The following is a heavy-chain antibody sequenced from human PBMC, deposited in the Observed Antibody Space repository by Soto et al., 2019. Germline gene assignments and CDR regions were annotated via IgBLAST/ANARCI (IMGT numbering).Heavy chain of an antibody. V-gene: IGHV3-15*01. CDR3: ARDTEFSIAVAGPDY. CDR2: IKSRTDGGIT. CDR1: GFTVTNTW. J-gene: IGHJ4*02. Sequence: GGSLRLSCAASGFTVTNTWMSWVRQAPGKGLEWVGRIKSRTDGGITDYAAPVKGRFTISREDSKNTLYLQMNSLRAEDTAVYYCARDTEFSIAVAGPDYWGQGTPVTVSS. D-gene: IGHD6-19*01.